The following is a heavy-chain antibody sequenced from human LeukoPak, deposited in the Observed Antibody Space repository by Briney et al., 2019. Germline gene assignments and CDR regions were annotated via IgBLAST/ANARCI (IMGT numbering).Heavy chain of an antibody. Sequence: GRSLRLSRAASGFTFSSYAMSWVRHAPGKGLGWGSAITGSGGSTYYADSVKGRFTISSDNSKNTLYLQMNSLRAEDTGVYYCAKDRGLDIVLMVYARYYFDYWGQGTLVTVSS. CDR1: GFTFSSYA. J-gene: IGHJ4*02. D-gene: IGHD2-8*01. V-gene: IGHV3-23*01. CDR3: AKDRGLDIVLMVYARYYFDY. CDR2: ITGSGGST.